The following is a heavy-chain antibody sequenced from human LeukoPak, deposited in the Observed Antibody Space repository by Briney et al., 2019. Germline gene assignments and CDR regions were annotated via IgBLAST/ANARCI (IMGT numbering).Heavy chain of an antibody. J-gene: IGHJ4*02. CDR2: ISYDGSNK. CDR1: GFTFSSYA. D-gene: IGHD5-24*01. V-gene: IGHV3-30*03. Sequence: RSGGSLRLSCAVSGFTFSSYAMHWVRQAPGKGLEWVALISYDGSNKYYADSVKGRFTISRDNSKNTLYLQMNGLRGEDTAMYYCARAQSDGYNYYFDYWGQGTLVTVSS. CDR3: ARAQSDGYNYYFDY.